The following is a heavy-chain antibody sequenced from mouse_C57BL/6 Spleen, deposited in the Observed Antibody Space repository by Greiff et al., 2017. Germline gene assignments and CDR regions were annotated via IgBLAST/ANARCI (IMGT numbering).Heavy chain of an antibody. V-gene: IGHV5-4*01. CDR1: GFTFSSYA. CDR2: ISDGGSYT. CDR3: ARDDDYSFAY. J-gene: IGHJ3*01. D-gene: IGHD2-3*01. Sequence: EVQVVESGGGLVKPGGSLKLSCAASGFTFSSYAMSWVRQTPETRLEWVATISDGGSYTYYPDNVKGRFTISRDNAKNNLYLQMSHLKSEDTAMYYCARDDDYSFAYWGQGTLVTVSA.